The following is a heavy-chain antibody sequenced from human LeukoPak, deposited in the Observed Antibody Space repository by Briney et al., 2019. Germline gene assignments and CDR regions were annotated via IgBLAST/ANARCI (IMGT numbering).Heavy chain of an antibody. J-gene: IGHJ3*02. CDR2: INPNSGGT. Sequence: ASVKVSCTASEYTFTDYYIHWVRLAPGQGLEWMGWINPNSGGTNYAQKFQGTVTLTRDTSISTAYMELSRLRSDDTAVFYCARAGLWDHSDSSGYHNGAFDIWGQGTMVTVSS. V-gene: IGHV1-2*02. CDR3: ARAGLWDHSDSSGYHNGAFDI. D-gene: IGHD3-22*01. CDR1: EYTFTDYY.